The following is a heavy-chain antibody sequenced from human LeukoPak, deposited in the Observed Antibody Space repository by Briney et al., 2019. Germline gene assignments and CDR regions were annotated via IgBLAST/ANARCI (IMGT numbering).Heavy chain of an antibody. V-gene: IGHV4-34*01. J-gene: IGHJ3*02. CDR1: GGSFSGYY. CDR3: ARATQRITIFGVVIENDAFDI. D-gene: IGHD3-3*01. CDR2: INHSGST. Sequence: SETLSLTCAVYGGSFSGYYWSWIRQPPGKGLEWIGEINHSGSTNYNPSLKSRVTISVDTSKNQFSLKLSSVTAADTAVYYCARATQRITIFGVVIENDAFDIWGQGTMVTVSS.